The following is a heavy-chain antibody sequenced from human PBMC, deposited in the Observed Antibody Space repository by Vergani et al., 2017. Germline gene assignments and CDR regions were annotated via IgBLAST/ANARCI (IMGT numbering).Heavy chain of an antibody. J-gene: IGHJ6*03. CDR1: GYSISSGGYY. D-gene: IGHD6-25*01. Sequence: QVRLEESGPGLVKPSETLSLTCSVSGYSISSGGYYWSWIRQHPGKGLEWIGYIFYSGTTYDNPTLRSRLTISVDTSQNQFSLKLRSVTAADTAVYYCARVDTQVPATSHFYYMDVWGKGTTVVVSS. V-gene: IGHV4-31*04. CDR3: ARVDTQVPATSHFYYMDV. CDR2: IFYSGTT.